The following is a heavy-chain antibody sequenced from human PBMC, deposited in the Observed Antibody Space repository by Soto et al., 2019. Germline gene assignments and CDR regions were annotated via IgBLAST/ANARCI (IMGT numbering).Heavy chain of an antibody. CDR3: VRQGIEVLHGLVEV. V-gene: IGHV4-59*08. CDR2: FRSGGGT. Sequence: QVQLQDSGPGLVKPSETLSLTCTVSGDSISSYNLAWIRQPPGKGLEWMGYFRSGGGTSYNPSSKSGVAISADTAIKQFSLRLSSVTAADTAVYYCVRQGIEVLHGLVEVWGQGTTVTVSS. CDR1: GDSISSYN. D-gene: IGHD3-10*01. J-gene: IGHJ6*02.